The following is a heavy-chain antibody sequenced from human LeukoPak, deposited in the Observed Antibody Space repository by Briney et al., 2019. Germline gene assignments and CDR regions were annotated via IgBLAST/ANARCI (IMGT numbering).Heavy chain of an antibody. CDR1: GITFSDYY. Sequence: PGGSLRLSCAASGITFSDYYMSWIRQAPGKGLEWVSYISSSGSTIYYADSVKGRFTVPRDNAKNSLYLQMNSLRAEDTAVYYCARAAAASDSSTWGYYYYYYMDVWGKGTTAIVSS. J-gene: IGHJ6*03. D-gene: IGHD6-13*01. CDR2: ISSSGSTI. CDR3: ARAAAASDSSTWGYYYYYYMDV. V-gene: IGHV3-11*01.